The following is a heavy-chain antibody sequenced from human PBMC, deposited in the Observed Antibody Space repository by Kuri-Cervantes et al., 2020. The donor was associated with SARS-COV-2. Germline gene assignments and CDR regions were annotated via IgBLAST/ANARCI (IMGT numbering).Heavy chain of an antibody. D-gene: IGHD6-19*01. CDR1: GFTSSRYW. V-gene: IGHV3-53*05. CDR2: IYAGGST. CDR3: ARGEWSSGLHYGMDV. Sequence: GESLKISCAASGFTSSRYWMSWVRQAPGKGLEWVSVIYAGGSTYYADSVKGRFTFSRDISKNTLYLEMDSLRGEDTAVYYCARGEWSSGLHYGMDVWGQGTTVTVSS. J-gene: IGHJ6*02.